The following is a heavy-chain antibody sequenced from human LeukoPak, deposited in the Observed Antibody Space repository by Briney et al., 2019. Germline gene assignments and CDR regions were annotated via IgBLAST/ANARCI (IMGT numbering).Heavy chain of an antibody. CDR1: GGSISSYY. CDR3: ARGTYCGGDCYHWFDP. V-gene: IGHV4-59*01. Sequence: SETLSLTCTVSGGSISSYYWSWIRQPPGKGLEWIGYIYYSGSTNYNPSLKSRVTISVDTSKNQFSLKLSSVTAADTAVYYCARGTYCGGDCYHWFDPWGQGTLVTVSS. D-gene: IGHD2-21*02. J-gene: IGHJ5*02. CDR2: IYYSGST.